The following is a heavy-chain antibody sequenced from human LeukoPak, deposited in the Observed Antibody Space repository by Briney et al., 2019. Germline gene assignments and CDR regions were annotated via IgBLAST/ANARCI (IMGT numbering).Heavy chain of an antibody. Sequence: PSETLSLTCAVYGGSFSGYYWSWIRQPPEKGLEWIGEINHSGSTNYNPSLKSRVTISVDTSKNQFSLKLSSVTAADTAVYYCARTFPWSHYYYYMDVWGKGTTVTVSS. CDR3: ARTFPWSHYYYYMDV. D-gene: IGHD3-3*01. CDR1: GGSFSGYY. J-gene: IGHJ6*03. CDR2: INHSGST. V-gene: IGHV4-34*01.